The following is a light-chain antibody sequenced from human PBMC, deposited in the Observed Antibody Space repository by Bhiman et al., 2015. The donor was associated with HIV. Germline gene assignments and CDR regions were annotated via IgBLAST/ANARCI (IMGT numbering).Light chain of an antibody. CDR2: RDD. V-gene: IGLV3-1*01. J-gene: IGLJ1*01. CDR3: QAWDSSTAV. CDR1: KLGDKY. Sequence: SYELTQPPSVSVSPGQTANISCSGDKLGDKYACWYLQKPGQSPMLVIYRDDKRPSGIPERFSGSNSGNTATLTISGTQAMDEADYYCQAWDSSTAVFGTGTRVTVL.